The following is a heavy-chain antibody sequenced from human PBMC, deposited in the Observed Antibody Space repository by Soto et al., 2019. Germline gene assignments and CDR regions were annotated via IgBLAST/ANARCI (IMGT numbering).Heavy chain of an antibody. V-gene: IGHV3-7*05. CDR1: GFTFRTYW. Sequence: EVQLVESGGGLVQPGGSLRLSCAASGFTFRTYWLSWVRQVPGKGLEWVANINLDGSEKNYVDSVKGRFTISRDNARTSLYLQMSSLRDEDTALYCCARDGSTSWYSYDYHGMDVWGQGTTVTVSS. CDR2: INLDGSEK. D-gene: IGHD5-18*01. CDR3: ARDGSTSWYSYDYHGMDV. J-gene: IGHJ6*02.